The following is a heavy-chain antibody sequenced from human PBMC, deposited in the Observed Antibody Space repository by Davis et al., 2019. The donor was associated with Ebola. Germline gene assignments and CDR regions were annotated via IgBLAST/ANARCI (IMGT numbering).Heavy chain of an antibody. V-gene: IGHV3-30*09. CDR2: ISSDGRNK. Sequence: PGGSLRLSCEVSGVTFTTAWLTWVRQTPGKGLEWVAAISSDGRNKHYADSVRGRVVISRDTSKDTLYLPMSGLRAEDTAVYYCARGREDYLDYWGQGTLVTVSS. D-gene: IGHD1-26*01. CDR3: ARGREDYLDY. J-gene: IGHJ4*02. CDR1: GVTFTTAW.